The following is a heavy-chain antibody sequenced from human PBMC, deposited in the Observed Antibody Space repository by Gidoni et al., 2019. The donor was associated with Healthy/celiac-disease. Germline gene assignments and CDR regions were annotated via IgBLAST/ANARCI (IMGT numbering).Heavy chain of an antibody. D-gene: IGHD3-3*01. CDR1: GYSFTSYW. J-gene: IGHJ6*02. CDR2: IYPGDSDT. Sequence: EVQLVQSGAEVNKPGESLKISCKGSGYSFTSYWIGWVRQMPGKGLEWMGIIYPGDSDTRYSPSFQGQVTISADKSISTAYLQWSSLKASDTAMYYCARHPYYDFWSGPKDGMDVWGQGTTVTVSS. CDR3: ARHPYYDFWSGPKDGMDV. V-gene: IGHV5-51*01.